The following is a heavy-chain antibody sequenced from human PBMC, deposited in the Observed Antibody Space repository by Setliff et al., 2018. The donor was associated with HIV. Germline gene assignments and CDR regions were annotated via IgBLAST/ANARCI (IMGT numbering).Heavy chain of an antibody. D-gene: IGHD3-22*01. CDR1: GDSISSYC. CDR3: ARGRYDNSHFYYEVIDY. CDR2: IYTSGST. Sequence: SETLSLTCTVSGDSISSYCWIWIRQPPGKGLEWIGNIYTSGSTNYNPSLKSRVTISADTSKNQFSLKLSSVTAADTAVYYCARGRYDNSHFYYEVIDYWGQGTLVTVSS. J-gene: IGHJ4*02. V-gene: IGHV4-4*09.